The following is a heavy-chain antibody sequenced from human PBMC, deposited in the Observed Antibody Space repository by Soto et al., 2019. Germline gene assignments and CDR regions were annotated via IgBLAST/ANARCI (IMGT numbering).Heavy chain of an antibody. Sequence: QVQLVESGGGVVQPGRSLRLSCAASGFTFSSSAMNWVRQAPGKGLEWVAVISYGGSNKYYADSVKGRFTISRDNSKNTLYLQMHSLRAEDTAVYYCARDVLDAFDIWGQGTMVTVSS. J-gene: IGHJ3*02. V-gene: IGHV3-30-3*01. D-gene: IGHD2-15*01. CDR3: ARDVLDAFDI. CDR1: GFTFSSSA. CDR2: ISYGGSNK.